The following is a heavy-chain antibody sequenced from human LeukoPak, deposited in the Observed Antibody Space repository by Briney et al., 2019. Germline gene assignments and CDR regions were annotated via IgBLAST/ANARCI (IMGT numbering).Heavy chain of an antibody. Sequence: GGSLRLSCAASGFTFSNYTMHWVRQAPGKGLEWVANIRQDGSDKYYADSVKGRFTISRDNSKNTLYLQMNSLRAEDTAVYYCASNNYYDSSGYLDYWGQGTLVTVSS. CDR3: ASNNYYDSSGYLDY. J-gene: IGHJ4*02. CDR1: GFTFSNYT. D-gene: IGHD3-22*01. CDR2: IRQDGSDK. V-gene: IGHV3-30*02.